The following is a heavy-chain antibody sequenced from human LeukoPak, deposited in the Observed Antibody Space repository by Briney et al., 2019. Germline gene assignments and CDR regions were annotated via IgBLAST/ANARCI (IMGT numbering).Heavy chain of an antibody. J-gene: IGHJ3*02. D-gene: IGHD6-19*01. CDR1: GGSISSYY. Sequence: SESLSLTCTVSGGSISSYYWSWIRQPAGKGLEWIGRIYTSVSTNYNPSLKSRVTMSVDTSKNQFSLKLSSVTAADTAVYYCARGFVGSGWYTRGTDAFDIWGQGTMVTVSS. V-gene: IGHV4-4*07. CDR3: ARGFVGSGWYTRGTDAFDI. CDR2: IYTSVST.